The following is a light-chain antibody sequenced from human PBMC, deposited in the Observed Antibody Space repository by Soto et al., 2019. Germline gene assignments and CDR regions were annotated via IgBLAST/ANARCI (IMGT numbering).Light chain of an antibody. CDR2: DAS. CDR3: QQYNDYSSLT. Sequence: DIQMTQSPSTLSASVGDRVTITCRASQSISNWLAWYQQKPGKAPKLLIYDASTLESGVPSRFSGSGSGTEFTLTISSLQPDDFATYYCQQYNDYSSLTFGGGTKVDI. J-gene: IGKJ4*01. CDR1: QSISNW. V-gene: IGKV1-5*01.